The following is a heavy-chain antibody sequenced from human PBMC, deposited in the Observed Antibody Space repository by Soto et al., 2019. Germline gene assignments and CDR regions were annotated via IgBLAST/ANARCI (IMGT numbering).Heavy chain of an antibody. V-gene: IGHV3-74*01. Sequence: EVQLVESGGGLVQPGGSPRLSCVGSGFTFSNYWMHWVRQTPGEGLVWVSRLNSDGSNTDYADSVKGRFSISRDNAKNTVYLQMNSLRADDTALYYCARGAKGQWLVDFWGQGTLVTVSS. D-gene: IGHD6-19*01. CDR2: LNSDGSNT. J-gene: IGHJ4*02. CDR1: GFTFSNYW. CDR3: ARGAKGQWLVDF.